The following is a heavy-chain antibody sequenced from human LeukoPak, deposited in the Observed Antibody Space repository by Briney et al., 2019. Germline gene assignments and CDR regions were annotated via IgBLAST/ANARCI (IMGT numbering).Heavy chain of an antibody. J-gene: IGHJ4*02. CDR3: ARVYSYGTRQIDY. CDR1: GGSISSGGYY. D-gene: IGHD5-18*01. CDR2: IYYSGST. V-gene: IGHV4-31*03. Sequence: SETLSLTCTVSGGSISSGGYYWSWIRQHPGKGLEWIGYIYYSGSTYYNPSLKSRVTISVDTSKNQFSLKLSSVTAADTAVYYCARVYSYGTRQIDYWGQGTLVTVSS.